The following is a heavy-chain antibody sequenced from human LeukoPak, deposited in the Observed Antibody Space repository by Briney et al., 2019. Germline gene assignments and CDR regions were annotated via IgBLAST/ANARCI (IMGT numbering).Heavy chain of an antibody. D-gene: IGHD2-15*01. V-gene: IGHV3-53*01. CDR3: ARTEGYCSGGNCYARYFDY. CDR1: GFTFSSYG. CDR2: IYSGGST. J-gene: IGHJ4*02. Sequence: GRSLRLSCAASGFTFSSYGMHWVRQAPGKGLEWISLIYSGGSTNYADSVKGRFTISRDNSKNTLYLQMNNLRVEDTAVYYCARTEGYCSGGNCYARYFDYWGQGTLVTVSS.